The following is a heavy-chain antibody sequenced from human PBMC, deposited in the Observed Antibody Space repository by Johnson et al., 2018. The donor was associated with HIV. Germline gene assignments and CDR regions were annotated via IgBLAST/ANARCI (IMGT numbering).Heavy chain of an antibody. J-gene: IGHJ3*02. CDR2: IGWNGLTI. D-gene: IGHD1-26*01. V-gene: IGHV3-9*01. Sequence: EWVAGIGWNGLTIGYVDSVKGRFTISRDNSKNTLYLQMNSLRAEDTAVYYCAKGWGRGTFSTDDSFDIWGQGTMVTVSS. CDR3: AKGWGRGTFSTDDSFDI.